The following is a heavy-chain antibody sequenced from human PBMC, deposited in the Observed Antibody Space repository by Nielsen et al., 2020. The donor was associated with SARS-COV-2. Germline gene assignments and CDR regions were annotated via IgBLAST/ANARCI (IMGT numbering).Heavy chain of an antibody. CDR3: AREAGEVATINYYYGMDV. D-gene: IGHD5-12*01. CDR2: IYYSGST. V-gene: IGHV4-30-4*01. J-gene: IGHJ6*02. Sequence: LRLSCTVSGGSISSGDYYWSWIRQPPGKGLEWIGYIYYSGSTYYNPSLKSRVTISVDTSKNQFSLKLSSVTAADTAVYYCAREAGEVATINYYYGMDVWGQGTTVTVSS. CDR1: GGSISSGDYY.